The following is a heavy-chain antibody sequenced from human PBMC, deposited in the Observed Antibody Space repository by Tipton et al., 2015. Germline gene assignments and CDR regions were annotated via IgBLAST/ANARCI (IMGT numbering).Heavy chain of an antibody. CDR3: ARQRDDYFDL. J-gene: IGHJ4*02. CDR2: IHPGDSHT. D-gene: IGHD2-21*02. CDR1: GYSFTNFW. V-gene: IGHV5-51*01. Sequence: VQLVQSGAEVKKPGESLKISCKASGYSFTNFWIGWVRQMTGKGLEWMGIIHPGDSHTRYSPSFQGHVTISVDKSISTAYLQWSSLRASDSAMFYCARQRDDYFDLWGQGTLVTVSA.